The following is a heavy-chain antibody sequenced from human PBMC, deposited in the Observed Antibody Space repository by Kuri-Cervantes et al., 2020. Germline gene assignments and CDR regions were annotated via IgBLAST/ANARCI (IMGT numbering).Heavy chain of an antibody. D-gene: IGHD3-22*01. CDR1: GFTFSSYG. Sequence: GGSLRLSCAASGFTFSSYGMHWVRQAPGKGLEWVAVIWYDGSNKYYADSVKGRFTISRDNSKNTLYLQMNSLRAEDTAVYYCASEGRYYDSSGYLWGRGTLVTVSS. CDR3: ASEGRYYDSSGYL. V-gene: IGHV3-33*01. J-gene: IGHJ2*01. CDR2: IWYDGSNK.